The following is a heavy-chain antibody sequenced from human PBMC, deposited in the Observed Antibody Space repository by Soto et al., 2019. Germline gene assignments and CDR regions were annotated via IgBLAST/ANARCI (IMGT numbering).Heavy chain of an antibody. Sequence: TLSLTCTVSGGSISSGGYYWSWIRQHPGKGLEWIGYIYYSGSTYYNPSLKSRVTISVDTSKNQFSLKLSSVTAADTAVYYCARDGGTAMGPTYFDYWGQGTLVTVSS. CDR1: GGSISSGGYY. CDR2: IYYSGST. D-gene: IGHD5-18*01. V-gene: IGHV4-31*03. CDR3: ARDGGTAMGPTYFDY. J-gene: IGHJ4*02.